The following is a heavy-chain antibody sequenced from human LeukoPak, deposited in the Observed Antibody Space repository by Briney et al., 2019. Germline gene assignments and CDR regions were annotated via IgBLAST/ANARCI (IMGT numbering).Heavy chain of an antibody. CDR2: ISAYSGNT. Sequence: GASVKVSCKASGYTFTSYGIGWVRQAPGQGLEWMGWISAYSGNTNYAQKLQGRVTMTTDTSTSTAYMELRSLRSDDTAVYYCAHTYDFWSGYSDYGMDVWGQGTTVTVSS. D-gene: IGHD3-3*01. V-gene: IGHV1-18*01. CDR3: AHTYDFWSGYSDYGMDV. J-gene: IGHJ6*02. CDR1: GYTFTSYG.